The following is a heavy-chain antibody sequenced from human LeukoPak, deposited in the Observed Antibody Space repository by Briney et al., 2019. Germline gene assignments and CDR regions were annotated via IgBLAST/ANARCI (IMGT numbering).Heavy chain of an antibody. J-gene: IGHJ4*02. Sequence: PGRSLRLSCAASGFTFDDYAMHWVRQAPGKGLEWVSGISWNSGSIGYADSVKGRFTISRDNAKNSLYLQMNSLRAEDMALYYCAKDLGTTVTTGGFDYWGQGTLVTVSS. CDR2: ISWNSGSI. CDR1: GFTFDDYA. CDR3: AKDLGTTVTTGGFDY. V-gene: IGHV3-9*03. D-gene: IGHD4-17*01.